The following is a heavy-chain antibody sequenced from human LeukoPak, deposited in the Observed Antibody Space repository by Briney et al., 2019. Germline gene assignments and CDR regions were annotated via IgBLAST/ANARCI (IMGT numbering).Heavy chain of an antibody. CDR3: AREDDCSGGSCYFDY. Sequence: ASVKVSCKASGYTFTGYYMHWVRQAPGQGLEWMGIINPSGGSTSYAQKFQGRVTMTRDMSTSTVYMELSSLRSEDTAVYYCAREDDCSGGSCYFDYWGQGTLVTVSS. CDR1: GYTFTGYY. V-gene: IGHV1-46*01. CDR2: INPSGGST. D-gene: IGHD2-15*01. J-gene: IGHJ4*02.